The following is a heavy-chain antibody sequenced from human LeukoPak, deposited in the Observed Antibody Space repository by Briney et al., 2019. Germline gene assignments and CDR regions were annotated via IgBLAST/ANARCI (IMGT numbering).Heavy chain of an antibody. CDR2: IYYSGST. D-gene: IGHD3-9*01. CDR1: GGSISSSSYY. Sequence: SETLSLTCTVSGGSISSSSYYWGWIREPPGKGLEWIGSIYYSGSTYYNPSLKSRVTISVDTSKNQFSLKLSSVTAADTAVYYCARQYYDILSGYSRGAFDIWGQGTMVTVSS. V-gene: IGHV4-39*01. J-gene: IGHJ3*02. CDR3: ARQYYDILSGYSRGAFDI.